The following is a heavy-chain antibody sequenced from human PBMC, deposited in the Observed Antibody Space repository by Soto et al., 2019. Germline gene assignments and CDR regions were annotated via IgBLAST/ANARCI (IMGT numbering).Heavy chain of an antibody. V-gene: IGHV3-66*01. Sequence: SLRLSCAASGFTVSSNYMSCVRQAPGKGPEWVSVTYSGGSTYYADSVKGRFTISRDNSKNTLYLQMNSLRAEDTAVYYCARAPSWTAGPFDYWGQGTLVTVSS. CDR2: TYSGGST. D-gene: IGHD6-25*01. CDR3: ARAPSWTAGPFDY. CDR1: GFTVSSNY. J-gene: IGHJ4*02.